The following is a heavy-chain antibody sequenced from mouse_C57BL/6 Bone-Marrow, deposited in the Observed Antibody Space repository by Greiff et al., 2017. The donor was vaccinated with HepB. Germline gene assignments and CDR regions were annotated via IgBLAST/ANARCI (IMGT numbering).Heavy chain of an antibody. CDR3: AAITTVVAKDYFDY. J-gene: IGHJ2*01. V-gene: IGHV14-2*01. CDR1: GFNIKDYY. D-gene: IGHD1-1*01. CDR2: IDPEDGET. Sequence: EVQLVESGAELVKPGASVKLSCTASGFNIKDYYMHWVKQRTEQGLEWIGRIDPEDGETKYAPKFQGKATITADTSSNTAYLQLSSLTSEDTAVYYCAAITTVVAKDYFDYWGQGTTLTVSS.